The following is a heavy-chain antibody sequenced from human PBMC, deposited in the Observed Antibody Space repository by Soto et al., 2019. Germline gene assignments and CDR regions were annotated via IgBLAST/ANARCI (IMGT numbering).Heavy chain of an antibody. J-gene: IGHJ4*02. D-gene: IGHD6-19*01. CDR3: AREYEGGLGSGRLRYFDY. Sequence: ASVKVSCKASGYNFTSYGISSMRQAPGQGLEWMGWISAYNGDTNYAEKVQGRFTMTTDTSTSTAYMELRSLRSDDTAVYYCAREYEGGLGSGRLRYFDYWGQGTLVTVSS. CDR2: ISAYNGDT. CDR1: GYNFTSYG. V-gene: IGHV1-18*01.